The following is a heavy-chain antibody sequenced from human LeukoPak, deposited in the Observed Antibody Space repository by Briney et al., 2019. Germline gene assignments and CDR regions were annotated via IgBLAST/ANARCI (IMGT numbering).Heavy chain of an antibody. V-gene: IGHV3-30*02. CDR3: LYSSLLGGGG. CDR1: GFTFSKYG. D-gene: IGHD6-19*01. CDR2: IRYDGSNK. Sequence: GGSLRLSCAASGFTFSKYGMYWVRQAPGKGLEWVAFIRYDGSNKYYADSVKGRFTISRDNSKNTLYLQMNSLRAEDTAVYYRLYSSLLGGGGGGQGTLVTVSS. J-gene: IGHJ4*02.